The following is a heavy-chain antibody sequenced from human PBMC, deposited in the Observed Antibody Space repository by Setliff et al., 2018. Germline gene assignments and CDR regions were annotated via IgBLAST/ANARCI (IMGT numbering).Heavy chain of an antibody. J-gene: IGHJ6*04. Sequence: GGSLRLSCAASGFTFSSYSLNWVRQAPGKGLEWVGRIKSKTDGGTIEYAAPVKGRFSISRDDSESTLYLQMNSLKTEDTAVYYCATGARGDVWGKGTTVTVSS. V-gene: IGHV3-15*01. CDR1: GFTFSSYS. CDR2: IKSKTDGGTI. CDR3: ATGARGDV.